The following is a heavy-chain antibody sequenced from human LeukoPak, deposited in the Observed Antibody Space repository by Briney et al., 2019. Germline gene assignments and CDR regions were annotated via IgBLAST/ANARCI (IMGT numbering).Heavy chain of an antibody. CDR1: GFIFNNYG. CDR3: AKGGSAYFLDL. V-gene: IGHV3-23*01. Sequence: PGGSLRLSCAASGFIFNNYGLIWVRQAPGKGLEWVSAISNDGGGTTYADFVKGRFTISRDNSKSTLFLQMNSPRAEDTALYYCAKGGSAYFLDLWGQGTLVTVSS. D-gene: IGHD2/OR15-2a*01. J-gene: IGHJ5*02. CDR2: ISNDGGGT.